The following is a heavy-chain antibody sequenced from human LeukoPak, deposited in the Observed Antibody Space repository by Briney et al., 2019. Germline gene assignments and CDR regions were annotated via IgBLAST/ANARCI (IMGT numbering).Heavy chain of an antibody. D-gene: IGHD5-12*01. CDR1: XNYX. Sequence: XNYXWGWIRQPPXMGXXGIGSIYYSGNTYYNPSLKSRVTISLEXXKNQFSLNLNSVTAADTALYFCXXXXXXGLIDYWGQGILVIVSS. CDR3: XXXXXXGLIDY. V-gene: IGHV4-39*07. J-gene: IGHJ4*02. CDR2: IYYSGNT.